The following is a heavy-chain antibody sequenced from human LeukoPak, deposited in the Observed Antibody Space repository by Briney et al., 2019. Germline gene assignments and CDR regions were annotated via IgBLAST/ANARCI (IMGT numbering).Heavy chain of an antibody. CDR1: GGSFSGYY. D-gene: IGHD6-13*01. Sequence: SETLSLTCAVYGGSFSGYYWSWIRQPPGKGLEWIGEINHSGSTNYNPSLKSRVTISVDTSKNQFSLKLSSVTAADTAVYYCARDGGSYSSSWYDYWGQGTLVTVSS. CDR3: ARDGGSYSSSWYDY. J-gene: IGHJ4*02. V-gene: IGHV4-34*01. CDR2: INHSGST.